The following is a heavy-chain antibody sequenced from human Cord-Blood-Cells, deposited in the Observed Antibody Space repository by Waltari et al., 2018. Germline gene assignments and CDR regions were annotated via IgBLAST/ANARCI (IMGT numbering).Heavy chain of an antibody. CDR1: GGSFSGYY. V-gene: IGHV4-34*01. Sequence: QVQLQQWGAGLLKPSATLSLTCAVYGGSFSGYYWSWIRQPPGKGLEWIGEINHSGRTNYYPSLISRVPISVATSKTQFSLKLSSVTAADTAVYYCAISRKKFWSGYYYYYGMAVWGQGTTVTVSS. D-gene: IGHD3-3*01. CDR2: INHSGRT. J-gene: IGHJ6*02. CDR3: AISRKKFWSGYYYYYGMAV.